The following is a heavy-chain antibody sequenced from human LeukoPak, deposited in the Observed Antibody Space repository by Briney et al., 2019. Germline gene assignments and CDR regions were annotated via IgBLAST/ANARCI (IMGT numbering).Heavy chain of an antibody. D-gene: IGHD5-24*01. CDR3: ATHRYGYNYAFDI. V-gene: IGHV1-69*05. J-gene: IGHJ3*02. CDR1: GGTFSSYA. Sequence: SVKVSCKASGGTFSSYAISWVRQAPGQGLEWMGRIIPIFGTANYAQKFQGRVTITTDESTSTAYMELSSLRSEDTAVYYCATHRYGYNYAFDIWGQGTMVTVSS. CDR2: IIPIFGTA.